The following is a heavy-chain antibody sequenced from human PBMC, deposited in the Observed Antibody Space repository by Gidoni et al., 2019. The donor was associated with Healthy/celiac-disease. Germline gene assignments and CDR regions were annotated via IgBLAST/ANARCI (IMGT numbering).Heavy chain of an antibody. J-gene: IGHJ4*02. D-gene: IGHD1-1*01. CDR3: ARLSNWNDWGVGGY. V-gene: IGHV5-51*01. CDR1: GYSFTSYW. CDR2: IYHGDSNT. Sequence: EVQLVQSGAEVQKPGASLKISCTGSGYSFTSYWIGWVRQWPGKGLEWMGIIYHGDSNTRYSPSFQGQVTISADKSIRNAYLQWSSLKASDTAMYYCARLSNWNDWGVGGYWGQGTLVTVSS.